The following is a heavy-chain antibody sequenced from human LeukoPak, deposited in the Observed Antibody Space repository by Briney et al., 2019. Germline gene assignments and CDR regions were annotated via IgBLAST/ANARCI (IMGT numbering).Heavy chain of an antibody. J-gene: IGHJ4*02. V-gene: IGHV3-9*01. CDR3: AKIEGEMATLHPPDTDY. Sequence: GGSLRLSCAASGFTFDDYAMHWVRQAPGKGLEWVSGISWNSGSIGYADSVKGRFTISRDNAKNSLYLQMNSLRAEDTALYYCAKIEGEMATLHPPDTDYWGQGTLVTVSS. CDR2: ISWNSGSI. D-gene: IGHD5-24*01. CDR1: GFTFDDYA.